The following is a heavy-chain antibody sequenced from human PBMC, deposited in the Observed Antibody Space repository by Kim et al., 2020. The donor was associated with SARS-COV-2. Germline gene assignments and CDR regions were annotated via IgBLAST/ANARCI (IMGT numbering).Heavy chain of an antibody. V-gene: IGHV3-48*02. D-gene: IGHD3-10*01. CDR2: ISSSSSTI. CDR1: GFTFSSYS. Sequence: GGSLRLSCAASGFTFSSYSMNWVRQAPGKGLEWVSYISSSSSTIYYADSVKGRFTISRDNAKNSLYLQMNSLRDEDTAVYYCARENYGSGSRTGKINWFDPWGQGTLVTVPS. J-gene: IGHJ5*02. CDR3: ARENYGSGSRTGKINWFDP.